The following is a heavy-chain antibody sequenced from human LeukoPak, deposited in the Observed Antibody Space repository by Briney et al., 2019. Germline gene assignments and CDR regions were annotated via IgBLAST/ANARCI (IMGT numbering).Heavy chain of an antibody. CDR1: GFTFSNYA. Sequence: GGSLRLSCAASGFTFSNYAMSWVRQAPGKGLEWVSAISGSGGSTSYADSVKGRFTISRDNSKNTLYLQMNSLRAEDTAVYYCAKLLGYCSGGSCYNFDYWGQGTLVTVSS. CDR3: AKLLGYCSGGSCYNFDY. D-gene: IGHD2-15*01. V-gene: IGHV3-23*01. J-gene: IGHJ4*02. CDR2: ISGSGGST.